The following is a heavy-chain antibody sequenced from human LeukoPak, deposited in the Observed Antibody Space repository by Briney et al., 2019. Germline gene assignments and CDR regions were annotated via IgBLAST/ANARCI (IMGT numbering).Heavy chain of an antibody. D-gene: IGHD2-15*01. CDR2: ISASGNT. CDR1: GGSISNSY. Sequence: SETLSLTCTVSGGSISNSYWCWVRQPAGKGLEWIGRISASGNTDYNPSLKGRVTMSADTSKNQFSLRLTPVTAADTAVYYFAREGRSATPGYWGQGTLVTVSS. CDR3: AREGRSATPGY. V-gene: IGHV4-4*07. J-gene: IGHJ4*02.